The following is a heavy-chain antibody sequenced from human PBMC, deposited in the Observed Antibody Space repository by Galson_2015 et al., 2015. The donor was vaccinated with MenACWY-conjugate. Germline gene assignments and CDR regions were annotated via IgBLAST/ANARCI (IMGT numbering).Heavy chain of an antibody. D-gene: IGHD1-1*01. J-gene: IGHJ5*02. CDR3: ARHRGATTKKFDP. Sequence: TLSLTCTVSGGSLTNYYWSWIRQPPGKGLEWIGFIYYTGSTNYNPSLMSRVTISLDTSKNHVSLNLNSVTAADTAVYYCARHRGATTKKFDPWGQGTLVTVSS. CDR2: IYYTGST. CDR1: GGSLTNYY. V-gene: IGHV4-59*08.